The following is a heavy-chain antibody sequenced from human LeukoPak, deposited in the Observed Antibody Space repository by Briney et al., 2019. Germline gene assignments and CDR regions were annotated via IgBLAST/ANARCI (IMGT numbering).Heavy chain of an antibody. J-gene: IGHJ6*02. CDR2: MNPNSGNT. CDR3: ARGPYYYYGMDV. Sequence: ASVKVSCKASGYTFTSYDINWVRQATGQGLEWMGWMNPNSGNTGYAQKFQGRVTMTRNTSISTAYMELSSLRSEDTAVYYCARGPYYYYGMDVWGQGTTVIVSS. V-gene: IGHV1-8*01. CDR1: GYTFTSYD.